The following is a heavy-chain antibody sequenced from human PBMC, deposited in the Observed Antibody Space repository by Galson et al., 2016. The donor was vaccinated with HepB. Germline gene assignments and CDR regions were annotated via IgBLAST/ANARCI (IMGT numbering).Heavy chain of an antibody. J-gene: IGHJ6*02. D-gene: IGHD6-19*01. V-gene: IGHV1-69*04. Sequence: SVKVSCKASGGTFSSYAFSWVRQAPGQGLEWMGRRVPILGMANYEQKFQGRVTITADKSTSTVYMELSSLRSEDTAMYYCARDAVAVAGTLHFYFYGMDVWGQGTTVTVSS. CDR1: GGTFSSYA. CDR2: RVPILGMA. CDR3: ARDAVAVAGTLHFYFYGMDV.